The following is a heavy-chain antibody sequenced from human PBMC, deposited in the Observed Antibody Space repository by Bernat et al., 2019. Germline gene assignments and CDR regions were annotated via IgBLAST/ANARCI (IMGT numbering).Heavy chain of an antibody. CDR1: GFTFSGDW. CDR2: INGDGTIK. CDR3: VRSVSGAAGFFDS. V-gene: IGHV3-74*01. Sequence: EVKLVESGGGLIQPGGSLRLSCAASGFTFSGDWMHWVRQVPGKGLVWVSRINGDGTIKDYADSVKGRFTISRDNAKNTRYLQMNSLRVEDTAVYYCVRSVSGAAGFFDSWGPGSLVTVSS. J-gene: IGHJ4*02. D-gene: IGHD5/OR15-5a*01.